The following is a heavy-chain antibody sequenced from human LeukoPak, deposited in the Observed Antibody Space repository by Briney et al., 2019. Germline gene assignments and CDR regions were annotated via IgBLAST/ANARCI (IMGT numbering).Heavy chain of an antibody. CDR1: GYTFTSYG. J-gene: IGHJ6*02. CDR2: ISAYNGNT. V-gene: IGHV1-18*01. CDR3: ARAPPVYCSSTSCSRYYYGMDV. D-gene: IGHD2-2*01. Sequence: ASVKVSCKASGYTFTSYGISWVRQAPGQGLEWMGWISAYNGNTNYAQKLQGRVTMTTDTSTSTAYMELRSLRSGDTAVYYCARAPPVYCSSTSCSRYYYGMDVWGQGTTVTVSS.